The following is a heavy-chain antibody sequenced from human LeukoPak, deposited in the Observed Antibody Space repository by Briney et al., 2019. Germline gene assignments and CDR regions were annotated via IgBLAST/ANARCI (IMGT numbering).Heavy chain of an antibody. CDR3: ARDLAGITGTTEGWFDP. D-gene: IGHD1-20*01. CDR1: GGSISSSSYY. V-gene: IGHV4-39*07. J-gene: IGHJ5*02. Sequence: PSETLSLTCTVSGGSISSSSYYWGWIRQPPGKGLEWIGSIYYSGSTYYNPSLKSRVTISVDTSKNQFSLKLSSVTAADTAVYYCARDLAGITGTTEGWFDPWGQGTLVTVSS. CDR2: IYYSGST.